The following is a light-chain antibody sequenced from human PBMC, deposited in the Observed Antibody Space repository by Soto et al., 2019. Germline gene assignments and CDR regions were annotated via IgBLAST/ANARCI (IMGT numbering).Light chain of an antibody. V-gene: IGKV3-15*01. J-gene: IGKJ4*01. CDR1: QSVSSN. CDR3: QQYSNWPPLT. CDR2: GAS. Sequence: EIVMTQSPATLSVSPGERVTVSCRASQSVSSNLAWYQQKPGQAPRLLIYGASTRATGIPARFSGSGSGTAFTLTISSLQSEDFAVYYCQQYSNWPPLTFGGGTKVEIK.